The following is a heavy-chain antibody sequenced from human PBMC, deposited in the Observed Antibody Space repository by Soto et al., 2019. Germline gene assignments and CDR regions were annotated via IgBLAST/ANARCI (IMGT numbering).Heavy chain of an antibody. Sequence: QVQLQESGPGLVKPSQTLSLTCTVSGGSINSGDYYWSWVRQLPGEGLEWIGFISYSGSTYYNPSLESRVTRSVDTSKNHFSLELNSVTAADSAVYYCAREVSPNSRGWYTVRVRWFDPWGQGTLVTVSS. CDR1: GGSINSGDYY. V-gene: IGHV4-31*03. D-gene: IGHD6-19*01. CDR2: ISYSGST. J-gene: IGHJ5*02. CDR3: AREVSPNSRGWYTVRVRWFDP.